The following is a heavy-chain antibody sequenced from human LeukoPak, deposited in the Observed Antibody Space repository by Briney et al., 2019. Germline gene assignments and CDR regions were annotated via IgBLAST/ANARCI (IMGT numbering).Heavy chain of an antibody. D-gene: IGHD2-15*01. CDR1: GGSFSGYY. V-gene: IGHV4-34*01. CDR2: INHSGST. CDR3: ARGRRDLGYCSGGSCYSGNAFDI. Sequence: SETLSLTCAVYGGSFSGYYWSWLRQPPGKGLEWIGEINHSGSTNYNPSLKSRVTISVDTSKNQFSLKLSSVTAADTAVYYCARGRRDLGYCSGGSCYSGNAFDIWGQGTMVTVSS. J-gene: IGHJ3*02.